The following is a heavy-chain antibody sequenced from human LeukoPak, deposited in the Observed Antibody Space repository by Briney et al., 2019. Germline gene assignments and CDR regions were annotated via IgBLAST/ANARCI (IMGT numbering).Heavy chain of an antibody. Sequence: GGSLRLSCAASGFPFSKSWMSWVRQAPGKGLELVADINQDGSEIYYVDSVRGRFTISRDDAKSSLYLQMNSLRAEDTALYLCARDPAWGALDYWGQGTLVTVSS. D-gene: IGHD3-16*01. V-gene: IGHV3-7*01. J-gene: IGHJ4*02. CDR3: ARDPAWGALDY. CDR1: GFPFSKSW. CDR2: INQDGSEI.